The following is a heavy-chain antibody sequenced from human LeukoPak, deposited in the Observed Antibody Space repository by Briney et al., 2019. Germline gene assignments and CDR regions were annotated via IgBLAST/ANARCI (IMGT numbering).Heavy chain of an antibody. D-gene: IGHD4-17*01. V-gene: IGHV1-24*01. Sequence: ASVKVSCKVSGYNLTELSMHWVRQAPGKGLEWMGGFDPEDGETIYAQKFQGRVTMTRDTSTSTVYMELSSLRSEDTAVYYCARMGGASTTVKEWGGYYFDYWGQGTLVTVSS. J-gene: IGHJ4*02. CDR3: ARMGGASTTVKEWGGYYFDY. CDR1: GYNLTELS. CDR2: FDPEDGET.